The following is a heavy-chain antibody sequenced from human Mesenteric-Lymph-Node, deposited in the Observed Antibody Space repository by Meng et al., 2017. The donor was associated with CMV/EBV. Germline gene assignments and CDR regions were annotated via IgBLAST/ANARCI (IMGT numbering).Heavy chain of an antibody. CDR1: GFTFSSYS. J-gene: IGHJ6*02. CDR3: ARVLAEYSSSPGGFYYYGMDV. D-gene: IGHD6-6*01. V-gene: IGHV3-21*04. CDR2: ISSSSSYI. Sequence: GESLKISCAASGFTFSSYSMNWVRQAPGKGLEWVSSISSSSSYIYYADSVKGRFTISRDNSKNTLYLQMNSLRAEDTAVYYCARVLAEYSSSPGGFYYYGMDVWGQGTTVTVSS.